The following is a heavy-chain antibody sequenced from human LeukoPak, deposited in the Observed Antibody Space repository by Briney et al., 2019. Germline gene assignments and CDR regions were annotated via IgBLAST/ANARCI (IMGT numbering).Heavy chain of an antibody. CDR2: ISPGSGGT. CDR3: ARGAVYYRFDY. Sequence: ASVRVSCKTSGYTFSDYYIHWVRQAPGQGLGWMGWISPGSGGTNYAQKFQGRVTVTRDMSINTAYMQLSGLTSDDTAVYYCARGAVYYRFDYWGQGTLVTISS. D-gene: IGHD3-9*01. V-gene: IGHV1-2*02. CDR1: GYTFSDYY. J-gene: IGHJ4*02.